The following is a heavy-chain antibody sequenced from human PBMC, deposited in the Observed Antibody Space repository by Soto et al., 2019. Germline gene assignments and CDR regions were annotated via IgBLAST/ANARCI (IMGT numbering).Heavy chain of an antibody. J-gene: IGHJ3*02. D-gene: IGHD6-13*01. CDR1: GGSISSSSYY. CDR3: ASYVAAARPQVGAFDI. CDR2: IYYSVST. V-gene: IGHV4-39*01. Sequence: QLQLQESGPGLVKPSETLSLTCTVSGGSISSSSYYWGWIRQPPGKGLEWIGSIYYSVSTYYNPSLKSRVTIPVDTSKNQSSLKVSSVTAADTAVYYGASYVAAARPQVGAFDIWGQGTMVTVSS.